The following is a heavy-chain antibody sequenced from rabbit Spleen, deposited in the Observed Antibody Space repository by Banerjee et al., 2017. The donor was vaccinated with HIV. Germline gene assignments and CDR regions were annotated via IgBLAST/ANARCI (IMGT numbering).Heavy chain of an antibody. D-gene: IGHD3-3*01. CDR3: ARDASSSCSSYGRDL. CDR1: GFSFSRGSY. CDR2: IDTGSSGFT. V-gene: IGHV1S40*01. J-gene: IGHJ6*01. Sequence: QSLEESGGALVEPGAYLTLTCTASGFSFSRGSYLCWVRQAPGKGVEWTACIDTGSSGFTYFATWAKGRFTCSKTSSTTVTLQMTRLTAADTATYFCARDASSSCSSYGRDLWGPGSLVTVS.